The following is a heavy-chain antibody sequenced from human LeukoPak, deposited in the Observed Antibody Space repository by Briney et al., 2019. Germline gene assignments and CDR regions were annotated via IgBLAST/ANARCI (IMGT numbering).Heavy chain of an antibody. CDR3: ARLGLRVGASNWFDP. D-gene: IGHD1-26*01. J-gene: IGHJ5*02. Sequence: SETLSLTCTVSGGSISSSSYYWGWLRQPPGKGLEWIGSIYYSGSTYYNPSLKSRVTISVDTSKNQFSLKLSSVTAADTAVYYCARLGLRVGASNWFDPWGQGTLVTVSS. V-gene: IGHV4-39*01. CDR2: IYYSGST. CDR1: GGSISSSSYY.